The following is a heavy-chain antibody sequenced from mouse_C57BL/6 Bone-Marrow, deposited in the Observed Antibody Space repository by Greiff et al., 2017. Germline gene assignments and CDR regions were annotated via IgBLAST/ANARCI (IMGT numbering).Heavy chain of an antibody. Sequence: VKLQQPGAELVKPGASVKLSCKASGYTFTSYWMHWVKQRPGRGLEWIGRIDPNSGGTKYHEKFKSKATMTVDKPSSTAYMQISSLTSEDSAVYYCARDSSGYGFAYWGQGTLVTVSA. V-gene: IGHV1-72*01. CDR3: ARDSSGYGFAY. CDR2: IDPNSGGT. D-gene: IGHD3-2*02. CDR1: GYTFTSYW. J-gene: IGHJ3*01.